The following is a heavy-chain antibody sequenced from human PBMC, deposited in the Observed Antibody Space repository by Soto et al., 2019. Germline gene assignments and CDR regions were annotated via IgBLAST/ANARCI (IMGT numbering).Heavy chain of an antibody. CDR2: IYYSGST. CDR1: GGSISSYY. D-gene: IGHD1-26*01. V-gene: IGHV4-59*01. Sequence: SETLSLTCTVSGGSISSYYWSWIRQPPGKGLEWIGYIYYSGSTNYNPSLKSRVTISVDTSKNQFSLKLSSVTAADTAVYYCARVTYSGSPIFDYWGQGTLVTVSS. CDR3: ARVTYSGSPIFDY. J-gene: IGHJ4*02.